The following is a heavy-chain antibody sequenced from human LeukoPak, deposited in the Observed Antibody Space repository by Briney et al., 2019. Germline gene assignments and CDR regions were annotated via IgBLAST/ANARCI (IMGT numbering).Heavy chain of an antibody. J-gene: IGHJ5*02. CDR3: ARGSSVRGWFDL. CDR1: GYTFTGYF. CDR2: INPNSGGA. D-gene: IGHD3-10*01. Sequence: GASVKVSCKASGYTFTGYFMNWVRQAPGQGLEWMGWINPNSGGANYAQKFQGRVTMTRDTSISTAYMELSSLISDDTAVYYCARGSSVRGWFDLWGQGTLVTVSA. V-gene: IGHV1-2*02.